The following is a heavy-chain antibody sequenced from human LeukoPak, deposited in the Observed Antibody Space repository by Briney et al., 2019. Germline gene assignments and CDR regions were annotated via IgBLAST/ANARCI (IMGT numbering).Heavy chain of an antibody. CDR2: IWYDGSNK. CDR3: ARGEGYYGSGSYYNPPLTFDY. CDR1: GFTFSSYG. D-gene: IGHD3-10*01. V-gene: IGHV3-33*01. J-gene: IGHJ4*02. Sequence: GGSLRLSCAASGFTFSSYGMHWVRQAPGKGLEWVAVIWYDGSNKYYADSVKGRFTISRDNSKNTLYLQMYSLRAEDTAVYYCARGEGYYGSGSYYNPPLTFDYWGQGTLVTVSS.